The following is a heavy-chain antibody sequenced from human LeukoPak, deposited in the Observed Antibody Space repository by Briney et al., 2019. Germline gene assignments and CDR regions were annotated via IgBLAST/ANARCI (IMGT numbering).Heavy chain of an antibody. D-gene: IGHD3-9*01. CDR3: ARLRYFDWLLWPSGFDY. Sequence: PSETLSLTCTVSGGSISSSSYYWGWIRQPPGTGLEWLGSIYYSGSTYYNPSLKSRVTISVDTSKNQFSLKLSSVTAADTAVYYCARLRYFDWLLWPSGFDYWGQGTLVTVSS. J-gene: IGHJ4*02. CDR2: IYYSGST. V-gene: IGHV4-39*01. CDR1: GGSISSSSYY.